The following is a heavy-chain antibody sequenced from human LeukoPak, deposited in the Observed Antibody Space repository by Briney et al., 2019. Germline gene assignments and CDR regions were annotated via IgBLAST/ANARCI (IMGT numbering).Heavy chain of an antibody. CDR3: AGRGIAHS. CDR1: GFTFSAYG. D-gene: IGHD6-13*01. CDR2: ISNNGGST. Sequence: PGGSLRLSCVASGFTFSAYGMTWVRQAPGKGLECVSAISNNGGSTYYADSVKGRFTISRDNSKNTLFLQMNSLRAEDTAVYYCAGRGIAHSWGQGTLVTVSS. V-gene: IGHV3-23*01. J-gene: IGHJ5*02.